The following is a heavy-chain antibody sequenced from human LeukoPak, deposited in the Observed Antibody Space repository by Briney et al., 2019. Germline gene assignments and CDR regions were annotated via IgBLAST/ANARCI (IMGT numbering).Heavy chain of an antibody. CDR2: ISWNNGTI. J-gene: IGHJ3*02. V-gene: IGHV3-9*03. Sequence: PGGSLRLSCATSGFIFDHYAMHWVRQAPGKGLEWVSGISWNNGTIGYADSVKGRFTISRDNAKNSLYLEMNSLREEDMALYYCAKEMATTDAFDIWGQGTMVTVSS. CDR1: GFIFDHYA. D-gene: IGHD5-24*01. CDR3: AKEMATTDAFDI.